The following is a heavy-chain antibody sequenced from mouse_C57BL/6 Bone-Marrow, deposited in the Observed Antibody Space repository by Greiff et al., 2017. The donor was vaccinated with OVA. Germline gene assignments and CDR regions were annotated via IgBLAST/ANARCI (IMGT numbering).Heavy chain of an antibody. V-gene: IGHV1-81*01. CDR2: IYPRSGNT. Sequence: QVQLQQSGAELARPGASVKLSCKASGYTFTSYGISWVKQRTGQGLEWIGEIYPRSGNTYYNEKFKGKATLTADKSSSTAYMELRSLTSEDSAVYFCARSPLYYGSSYEFAYWGQGTLVTVSA. J-gene: IGHJ3*01. CDR3: ARSPLYYGSSYEFAY. CDR1: GYTFTSYG. D-gene: IGHD1-1*01.